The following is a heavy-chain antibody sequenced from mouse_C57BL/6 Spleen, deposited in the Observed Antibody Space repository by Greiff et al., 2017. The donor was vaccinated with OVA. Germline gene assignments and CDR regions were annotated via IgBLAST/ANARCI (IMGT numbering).Heavy chain of an antibody. Sequence: VQLQQSGTELVKPGASVKLSCKASGYTFTSYWMHWVKQRPGQGLEWIGNINPSNGGTNYNEKFKSKATLTVDKSSSTAYMQLSSLTSEDSAVYYCARSAITTVVAYWYFDVWGTGTTVTVSS. CDR2: INPSNGGT. J-gene: IGHJ1*03. CDR3: ARSAITTVVAYWYFDV. V-gene: IGHV1-53*01. D-gene: IGHD1-1*01. CDR1: GYTFTSYW.